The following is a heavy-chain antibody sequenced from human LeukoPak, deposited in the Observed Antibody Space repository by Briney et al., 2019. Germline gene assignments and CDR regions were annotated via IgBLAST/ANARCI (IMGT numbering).Heavy chain of an antibody. CDR2: ISGSGGST. D-gene: IGHD3-16*02. Sequence: GSLRLSCAASGFTFSSYAMSWVRQAPGKGLEWVSAISGSGGSTYYADSVKGRFTISRDKSKNTLYLQMNSLRAEDTAVYYCAKDRPYGGDYVWGSYRSDPDDAFDIWGQGTMVTVSS. CDR3: AKDRPYGGDYVWGSYRSDPDDAFDI. J-gene: IGHJ3*02. V-gene: IGHV3-23*01. CDR1: GFTFSSYA.